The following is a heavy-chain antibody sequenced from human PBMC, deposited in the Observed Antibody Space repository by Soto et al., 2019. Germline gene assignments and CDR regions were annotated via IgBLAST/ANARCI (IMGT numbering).Heavy chain of an antibody. CDR1: GAIFSSYW. V-gene: IGHV3-7*01. Sequence: PGGSLRLSCAASGAIFSSYWMSWVRQAPGKGLEWVANINQDESEKRYVDSVKGRFTISRDNAKNSLHLQMNSLRAEDSAVYYCATAAGAFYFDNWGQGTLVTVSS. D-gene: IGHD6-13*01. CDR3: ATAAGAFYFDN. CDR2: INQDESEK. J-gene: IGHJ4*02.